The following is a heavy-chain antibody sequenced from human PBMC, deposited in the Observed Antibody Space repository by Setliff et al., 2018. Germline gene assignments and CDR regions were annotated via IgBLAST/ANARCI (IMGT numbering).Heavy chain of an antibody. V-gene: IGHV4-34*01. Sequence: PLETLSLTCDVFGGSFSGYFWAWIRQSPGKGLEWIGDVNDSGSANYKPSLKSRLTISRDTSKNQLSLNLSSVTAADTAVYYCARGRYYGSGSYSLWGQGTLVTVSS. D-gene: IGHD3-10*01. CDR3: ARGRYYGSGSYSL. J-gene: IGHJ4*02. CDR2: VNDSGSA. CDR1: GGSFSGYF.